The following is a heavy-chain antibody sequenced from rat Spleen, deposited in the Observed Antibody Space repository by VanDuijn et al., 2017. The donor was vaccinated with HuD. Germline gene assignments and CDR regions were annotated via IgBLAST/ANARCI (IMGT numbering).Heavy chain of an antibody. CDR1: GFTFNNYW. CDR3: ARPHSSHYVMDA. CDR2: ITNTGRNT. J-gene: IGHJ4*01. V-gene: IGHV5-31*01. Sequence: EVQLMESGGGLVQPGRSLKLSCVASGFTFNNYWMTWIRQAPGKGLEWVASITNTGRNTYYPDSVKGRFTISRDNAENTLYLQMNSLRSEDAATYYCARPHSSHYVMDAWGQGASVTVSS. D-gene: IGHD1-8*01.